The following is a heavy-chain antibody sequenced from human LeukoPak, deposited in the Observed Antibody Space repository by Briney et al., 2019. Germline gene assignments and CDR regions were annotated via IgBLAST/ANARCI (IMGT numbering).Heavy chain of an antibody. CDR2: IYYSGST. Sequence: PSETLSLTCTVSGGSISSDSYYWGWIRQPPGKGLEWIGSIYYSGSTYYNPSLKSRVTISLDTPKNQFSLKLTSVTAADTSMYYCVRRAYRSGSYPADYWGQGTLVTVSS. D-gene: IGHD3-10*01. CDR1: GGSISSDSYY. J-gene: IGHJ4*02. V-gene: IGHV4-39*01. CDR3: VRRAYRSGSYPADY.